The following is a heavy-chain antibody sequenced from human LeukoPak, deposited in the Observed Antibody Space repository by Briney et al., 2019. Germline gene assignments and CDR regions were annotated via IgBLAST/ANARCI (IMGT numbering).Heavy chain of an antibody. J-gene: IGHJ3*02. Sequence: GGSLRLSCVASGFTFSSSAMSWVRQAPGKGLEWVSAISGSGGSTYYADSVKGRFTISRDNAKNSLYLQMNSLRAEDTAVYYCARGGITRNAFDIWGQGTMVTVSS. CDR2: ISGSGGST. CDR1: GFTFSSSA. D-gene: IGHD3-3*01. V-gene: IGHV3-23*01. CDR3: ARGGITRNAFDI.